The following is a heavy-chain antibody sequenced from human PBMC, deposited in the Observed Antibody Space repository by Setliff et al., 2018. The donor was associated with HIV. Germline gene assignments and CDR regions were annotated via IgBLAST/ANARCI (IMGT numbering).Heavy chain of an antibody. V-gene: IGHV3-48*04. Sequence: LRLSCAASGFTFSSYSMNWVRQAPGKGLEWVSYISSSSSTIYYADSVKGRFTISRDNAKNSLYLQMNSLRAEDTAVYYCARDRRSIVVVVAAGSYYYYGMDVWGQGTTVTVSS. CDR3: ARDRRSIVVVVAAGSYYYYGMDV. J-gene: IGHJ6*02. CDR1: GFTFSSYS. D-gene: IGHD2-15*01. CDR2: ISSSSSTI.